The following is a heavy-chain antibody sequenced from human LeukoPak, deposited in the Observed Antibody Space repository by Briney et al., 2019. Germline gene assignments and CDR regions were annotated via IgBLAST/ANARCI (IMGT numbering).Heavy chain of an antibody. D-gene: IGHD3-22*01. Sequence: GGSLRLSRAASGFTVSNYAMSWVRHAPGRGLEWVSLIGDNGHNTAYADSVKGRFTTSRDNSKAPVYLAMNSVRAEDTALYYCAKDYPASATIVYNSPLSGHWGQGTLVTVSS. CDR3: AKDYPASATIVYNSPLSGH. J-gene: IGHJ4*02. CDR2: IGDNGHNT. CDR1: GFTVSNYA. V-gene: IGHV3-23*01.